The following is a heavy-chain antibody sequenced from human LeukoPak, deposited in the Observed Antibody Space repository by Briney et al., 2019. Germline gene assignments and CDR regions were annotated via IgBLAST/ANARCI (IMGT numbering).Heavy chain of an antibody. D-gene: IGHD3-10*01. CDR1: GFTFSNAW. V-gene: IGHV3-15*04. J-gene: IGHJ4*02. CDR2: IESKTDGETT. CDR3: TTETVNLVRGVNDY. Sequence: GGSLRLSCAASGFTFSNAWMSWVRQPPGKGLEWVGRIESKTDGETTDYAAPVKGRLTVSRDDSKATLYLQMNSLKTEDTALYYCTTETVNLVRGVNDYWGQGTLVTVSS.